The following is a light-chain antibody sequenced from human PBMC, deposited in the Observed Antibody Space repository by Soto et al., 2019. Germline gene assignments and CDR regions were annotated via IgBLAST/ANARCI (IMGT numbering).Light chain of an antibody. V-gene: IGKV3-15*01. Sequence: EIVMTQSPATLSVSPGERATLSCRASQSVSSNLAWYQQKPGQGPRLLIYAASTRATGIPARFSGSGSGTEFTLTISSLKSEDFAVYYCQQYNNWPPITFGPGTKVDIK. CDR2: AAS. J-gene: IGKJ3*01. CDR3: QQYNNWPPIT. CDR1: QSVSSN.